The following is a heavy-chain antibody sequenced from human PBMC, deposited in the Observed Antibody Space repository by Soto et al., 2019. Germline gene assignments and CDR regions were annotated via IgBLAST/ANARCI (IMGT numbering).Heavy chain of an antibody. D-gene: IGHD2-2*01. CDR1: GFMFSSFA. CDR3: AKDSKSVSVSAARVYGMDV. CDR2: TRSNGEHT. V-gene: IGHV3-23*01. J-gene: IGHJ6*02. Sequence: GALRFSCAGSGFMFSSFAMTWVRQAPGKGLEWVSTTRSNGEHTYYADSVKGRFTVSRDNSKNTLFLEMSSLRAEDSAIYYCAKDSKSVSVSAARVYGMDVWGQGTTVTVSS.